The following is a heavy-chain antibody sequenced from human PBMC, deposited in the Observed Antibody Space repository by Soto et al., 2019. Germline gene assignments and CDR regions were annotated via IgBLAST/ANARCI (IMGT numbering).Heavy chain of an antibody. CDR2: ISYDGSKK. CDR1: GFPFSTYG. V-gene: IGHV3-30*03. J-gene: IGHJ4*02. CDR3: VGGQYYFDY. Sequence: QVQLVESGGGVVQPGRSLRLSCAASGFPFSTYGMHWVREGPGKGLEWVAVISYDGSKKFYADSVKGRFTISRDNSKNTLYLQMNGLRPEDTALYYCVGGQYYFDYRGQGTLVTVSS. D-gene: IGHD3-10*01.